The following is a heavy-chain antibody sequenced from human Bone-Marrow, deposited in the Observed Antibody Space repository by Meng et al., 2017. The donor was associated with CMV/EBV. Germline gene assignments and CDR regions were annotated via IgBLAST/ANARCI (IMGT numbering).Heavy chain of an antibody. J-gene: IGHJ6*02. D-gene: IGHD2-2*01. CDR1: GYTFTGYY. V-gene: IGHV1-2*02. CDR3: ASGPSRGHYYYYYGMDV. Sequence: ASVKVSCKASGYTFTGYYMHWVRQAPGQGLEWMGWINPNSGGTNYAKKFQGRVTMTRDTSISTAYMELSRLRSDDTAVYYCASGPSRGHYYYYYGMDVWGQGTTVTVSS. CDR2: INPNSGGT.